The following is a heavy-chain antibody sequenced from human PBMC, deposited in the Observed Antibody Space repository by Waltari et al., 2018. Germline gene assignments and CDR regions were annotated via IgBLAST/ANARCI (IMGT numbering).Heavy chain of an antibody. CDR3: AHSDYRSSWYTMDV. J-gene: IGHJ6*02. Sequence: VKLVQSGGEVKNPGASVTVPCTASGSTFIRTVLSWVRQAPGQGLEWVGWVSGYDENTKYAQKFQGRVSLTADTATNTAYMELTSLTADDTAVYYCAHSDYRSSWYTMDVWGQGTTVSVSS. CDR1: GSTFIRTV. CDR2: VSGYDENT. D-gene: IGHD6-13*01. V-gene: IGHV1-18*01.